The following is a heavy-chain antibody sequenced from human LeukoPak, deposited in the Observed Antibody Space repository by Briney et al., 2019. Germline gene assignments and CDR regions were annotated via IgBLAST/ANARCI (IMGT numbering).Heavy chain of an antibody. J-gene: IGHJ4*02. CDR1: GYTFTGYY. CDR2: INPNSGDT. D-gene: IGHD5-12*01. Sequence: ASEKVSCKASGYTFTGYYLHWVRQAPGQGLEWMGWINPNSGDTNYAQKFQGRVTMTRDTSIRTAYMELSGLRSGDTAVYYCAKNPYEYYFDYWGQGTLVTVSS. CDR3: AKNPYEYYFDY. V-gene: IGHV1-2*02.